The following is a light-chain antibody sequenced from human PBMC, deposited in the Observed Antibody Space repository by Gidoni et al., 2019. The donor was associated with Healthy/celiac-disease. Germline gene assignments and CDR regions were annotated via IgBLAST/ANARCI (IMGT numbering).Light chain of an antibody. V-gene: IGKV1-5*03. CDR2: KAS. Sequence: DIQMTQSPSTLSASVGDRVTITCRASQSISSWLAWYQQKPGKAPKVLIYKASSLESGVPSRFGGSGSGAEFTLTISSLQPDDFATYYRQQYNSYPLTFGGGTKVEIK. CDR1: QSISSW. CDR3: QQYNSYPLT. J-gene: IGKJ4*01.